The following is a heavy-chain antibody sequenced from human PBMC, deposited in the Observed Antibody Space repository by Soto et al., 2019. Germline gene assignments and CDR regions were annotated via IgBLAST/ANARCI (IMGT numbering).Heavy chain of an antibody. CDR3: AKGFGNYWAFDY. V-gene: IGHV1-46*01. CDR1: GYTFTSQD. Sequence: ASVKVSCKASGYTFTSQDMHWVRQAPGQGLEWMGVINPSIGTTTYAQKFQGRVTMTSDTSTSSVYMEVSSLRSEDTAVYYCAKGFGNYWAFDYWGQGTLVTVSS. CDR2: INPSIGTT. J-gene: IGHJ4*02. D-gene: IGHD1-26*01.